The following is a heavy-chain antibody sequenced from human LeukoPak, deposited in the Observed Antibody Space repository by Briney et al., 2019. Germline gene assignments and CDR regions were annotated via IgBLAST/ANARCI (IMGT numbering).Heavy chain of an antibody. V-gene: IGHV1-46*01. D-gene: IGHD3-10*01. CDR3: ARAGFGESELAADF. CDR2: VNPSGDST. Sequence: ASVKVSCKASGYTFTSYSINWVRQAPGQGLEWMGIVNPSGDSTTYAQKFQDRVTMTRDTSTSTVYMELSSLRSEDTAVYYCARAGFGESELAADFWGQGTLVTVSS. CDR1: GYTFTSYS. J-gene: IGHJ4*02.